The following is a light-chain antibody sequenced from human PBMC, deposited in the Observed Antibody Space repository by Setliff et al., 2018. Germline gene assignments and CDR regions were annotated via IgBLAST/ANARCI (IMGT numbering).Light chain of an antibody. CDR2: DVD. V-gene: IGLV2-11*01. J-gene: IGLJ1*01. Sequence: QSVLTQPRSVSGSPGQSVTISCTGTSSDVGRYKYISWYQHHPGKAPKFIISDVDKRPSGVPDRFSGSKSGNTASLTISGLQAEDEADYYCCSYAGSYTWVFGTGTKGTVL. CDR1: SSDVGRYKY. CDR3: CSYAGSYTWV.